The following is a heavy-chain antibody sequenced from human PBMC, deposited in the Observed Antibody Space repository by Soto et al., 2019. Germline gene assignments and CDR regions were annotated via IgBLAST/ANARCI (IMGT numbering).Heavy chain of an antibody. V-gene: IGHV3-30-3*01. Sequence: QVQLVESGGGVVQPGRSLRLSCAASGFTFSSYAMHWVRQAPGKGLEWVAVISYDGSNKYYADSVKGRFTISRDNSKNTLYLQMNSLRAEDTAVYDCARERYSGYDFYYWGQGTLVTVSS. CDR1: GFTFSSYA. CDR3: ARERYSGYDFYY. D-gene: IGHD5-12*01. CDR2: ISYDGSNK. J-gene: IGHJ4*02.